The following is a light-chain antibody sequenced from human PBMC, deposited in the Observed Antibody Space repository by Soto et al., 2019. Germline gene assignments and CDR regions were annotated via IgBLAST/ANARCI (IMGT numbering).Light chain of an antibody. J-gene: IGKJ2*01. CDR2: DAS. V-gene: IGKV1-33*01. Sequence: DLQVTQSPSSLSASVGDRVAITCQASQDIGIYLNWYQHKPGEAPKLLIYDASILETGVPSRFSGSGSGTDFTLTINSLQSEDTATYFCQHYHNLPMYTFGQGTRLEI. CDR3: QHYHNLPMYT. CDR1: QDIGIY.